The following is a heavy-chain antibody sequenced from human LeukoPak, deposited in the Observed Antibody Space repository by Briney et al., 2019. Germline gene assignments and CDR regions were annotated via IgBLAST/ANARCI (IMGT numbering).Heavy chain of an antibody. J-gene: IGHJ4*02. CDR1: GFTLKSSD. CDR2: ISGSGSST. V-gene: IGHV3-23*01. CDR3: ARHPYSSSWSIYFDY. Sequence: GGSLRLSCAASGFTLKSSDMSWVRQAPGKGLECVSAISGSGSSTYHADSVKGRFTISRDTSKNTMYLQMNRLRAEDTAVYYCARHPYSSSWSIYFDYWGQGTLVTVSS. D-gene: IGHD6-13*01.